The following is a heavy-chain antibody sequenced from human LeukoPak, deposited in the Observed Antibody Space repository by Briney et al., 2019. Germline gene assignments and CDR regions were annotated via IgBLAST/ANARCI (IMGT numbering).Heavy chain of an antibody. J-gene: IGHJ5*01. V-gene: IGHV3-74*01. CDR2: IKPDGSFT. CDR3: VSYNWHSLHDS. CDR1: GFTFSSYW. D-gene: IGHD1-7*01. Sequence: GGSLRLSCAASGFTFSSYWMYWVRQVPGQGLVWVSRIKPDGSFTAHADSVKGRFTISRDNAKNTLYLQMNSLRAEDTAVYYCVSYNWHSLHDSWGQGTLVTVSS.